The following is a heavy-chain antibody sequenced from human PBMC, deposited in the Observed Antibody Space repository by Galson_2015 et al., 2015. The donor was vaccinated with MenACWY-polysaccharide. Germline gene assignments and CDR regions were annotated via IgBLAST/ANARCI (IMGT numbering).Heavy chain of an antibody. V-gene: IGHV3-74*01. Sequence: LRLSCAASGFTFSTYWMHWVRQAPGKGLVWVSRIKSDGSSTNYADSVKGRFTISRDNAKNTLYLQMNSLRAEDTALYYCTRGYSAYDWGQGTLVTVSA. D-gene: IGHD5-12*01. J-gene: IGHJ4*02. CDR1: GFTFSTYW. CDR2: IKSDGSST. CDR3: TRGYSAYD.